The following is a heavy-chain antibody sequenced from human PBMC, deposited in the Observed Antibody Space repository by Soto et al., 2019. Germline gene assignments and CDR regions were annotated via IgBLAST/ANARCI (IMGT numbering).Heavy chain of an antibody. Sequence: ASVKVSCKASGYTFTSYGISWVRQAPGQGLEWMGWISAYNGNTNYAQKLQGRVTMTTDTSTSTAYMELRSLRSDDTAVYYCAREVVVVVAAKTPHDAFAIWGQGTMVTVSS. CDR2: ISAYNGNT. CDR1: GYTFTSYG. CDR3: AREVVVVVAAKTPHDAFAI. V-gene: IGHV1-18*01. J-gene: IGHJ3*02. D-gene: IGHD2-15*01.